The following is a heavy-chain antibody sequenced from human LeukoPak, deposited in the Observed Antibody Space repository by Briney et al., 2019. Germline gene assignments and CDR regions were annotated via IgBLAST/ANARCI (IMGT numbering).Heavy chain of an antibody. D-gene: IGHD2-8*02. Sequence: SETLSLTCTVSGASINNFHWVWVRQPPGNRLEWIGYLSSSETPKYNPSLKNRVTTSVDTSRNQFSLNLRSVTAADTAVYYCARYERTGSCTGAACYFGLDVWGRGTTVTVSS. CDR3: ARYERTGSCTGAACYFGLDV. CDR1: GASINNFH. V-gene: IGHV4-59*01. CDR2: LSSSETP. J-gene: IGHJ6*02.